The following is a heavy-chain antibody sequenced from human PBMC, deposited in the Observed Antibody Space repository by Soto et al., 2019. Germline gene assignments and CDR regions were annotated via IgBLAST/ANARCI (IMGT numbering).Heavy chain of an antibody. D-gene: IGHD6-13*01. CDR3: AKDSVAAAGTCDYFDY. CDR2: ISYDGSNK. CDR1: GFTFSSYG. J-gene: IGHJ4*02. V-gene: IGHV3-30*18. Sequence: GGSLRLSCAASGFTFSSYGMHWVRQAPGKGLEWVAVISYDGSNKYYADSVKGRFTISRDNSKNTLYLQMNSLRAEDTAVYYCAKDSVAAAGTCDYFDYWGQGTLVTVSS.